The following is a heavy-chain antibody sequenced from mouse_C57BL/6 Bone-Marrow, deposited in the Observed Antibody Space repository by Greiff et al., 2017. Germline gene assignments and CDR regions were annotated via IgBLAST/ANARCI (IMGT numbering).Heavy chain of an antibody. CDR1: GFNIKDDY. CDR2: IGPENGDT. V-gene: IGHV14-4*01. Sequence: EVKLQQSGAELVRPGASVKLSCTASGFNIKDDYMHWVRQRPEQGLEWVGWIGPENGDTDSASKVQGKATITAATSANTASLQLSSLTSEDTAVYYCTTGHDYGSSDGGWYFDVWGTGTTVTVSS. J-gene: IGHJ1*03. CDR3: TTGHDYGSSDGGWYFDV. D-gene: IGHD1-1*01.